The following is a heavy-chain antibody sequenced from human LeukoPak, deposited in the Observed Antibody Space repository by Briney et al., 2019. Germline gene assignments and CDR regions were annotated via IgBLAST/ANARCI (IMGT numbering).Heavy chain of an antibody. CDR2: INPNSGGT. CDR1: GYTFTGYY. D-gene: IGHD6-19*01. V-gene: IGHV1-2*02. CDR3: ARVGLEQWLGLHLRALDAFDI. J-gene: IGHJ3*02. Sequence: ASVKVSCKASGYTFTGYYMHWVRQAPGQGLEWMGWINPNSGGTNYAQKFQGRVTMTKDTSTNAAYMELNKLTSDDTAVYYCARVGLEQWLGLHLRALDAFDIWGQGTMVTVSS.